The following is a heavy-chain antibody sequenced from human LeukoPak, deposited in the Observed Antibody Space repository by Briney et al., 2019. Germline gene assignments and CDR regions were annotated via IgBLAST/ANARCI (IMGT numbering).Heavy chain of an antibody. CDR1: GGSISSYY. CDR2: IYYSGIT. V-gene: IGHV4-59*12. CDR3: ARDLYCSSTSCSIPRDAFDI. D-gene: IGHD2-2*01. Sequence: SETLSLTCTVSGGSISSYYWSWIRQPPGKGLEWIGYIYYSGITNYNPSLKSRVTISIDTSKNQFSLQLNSVTPEDTAVYYCARDLYCSSTSCSIPRDAFDIWGQGTMVAVSS. J-gene: IGHJ3*02.